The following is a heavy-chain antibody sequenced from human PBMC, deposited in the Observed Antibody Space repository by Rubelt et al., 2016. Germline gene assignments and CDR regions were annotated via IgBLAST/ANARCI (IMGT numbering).Heavy chain of an antibody. CDR1: GFTISSDA. CDR2: ISYDGSKT. CDR3: ARDVRNRGWFDP. Sequence: SLRLSCAASGFTISSDALHWVRPAPGKGLEWVALISYDGSKTYYADFVRGRFTISRDNSENTLYLHVNSLRAEDSAVYYCARDVRNRGWFDPWGQGTLVTVSS. J-gene: IGHJ5*02. V-gene: IGHV3-30*04. D-gene: IGHD7-27*01.